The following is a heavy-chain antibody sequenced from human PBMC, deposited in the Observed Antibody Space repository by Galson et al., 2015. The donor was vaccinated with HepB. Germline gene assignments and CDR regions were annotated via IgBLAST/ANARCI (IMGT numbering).Heavy chain of an antibody. J-gene: IGHJ6*02. V-gene: IGHV3-23*01. D-gene: IGHD3-9*01. CDR1: GFTFSSYA. CDR3: AKGAGRELRYFDPTYYDFGLDV. Sequence: SLRLSCAASGFTFSSYAMNWVRQAPGKGLEWVSGINGLGGTREYADSVRGRFTISRDESKNTLFLQMKSLRAEDTAVYYCAKGAGRELRYFDPTYYDFGLDVWGQGTTVTVSS. CDR2: INGLGGTR.